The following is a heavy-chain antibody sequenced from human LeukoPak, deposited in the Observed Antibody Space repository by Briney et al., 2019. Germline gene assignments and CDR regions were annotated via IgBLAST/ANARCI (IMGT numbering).Heavy chain of an antibody. J-gene: IGHJ6*04. Sequence: GASVKVSCKASGYTFTGYYMHWVRQAPGQGLEWMGWINPNSGGTNYAQKFQGWVTMTRDTSISTAYMELSRLRSDDTAVYYCARGGCSSTSCYSGSCYYYYYGMDVWGKGTTVTVSS. D-gene: IGHD2-2*01. CDR2: INPNSGGT. CDR3: ARGGCSSTSCYSGSCYYYYYGMDV. V-gene: IGHV1-2*04. CDR1: GYTFTGYY.